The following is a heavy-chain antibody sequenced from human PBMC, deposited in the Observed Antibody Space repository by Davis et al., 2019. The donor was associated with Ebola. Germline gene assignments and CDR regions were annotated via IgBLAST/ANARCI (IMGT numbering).Heavy chain of an antibody. CDR2: IGGSGGSI. V-gene: IGHV3-23*01. CDR3: AKAGHCGNYCSFDS. D-gene: IGHD1-26*01. CDR1: GLTLSSYT. J-gene: IGHJ4*02. Sequence: GESLKISCAASGLTLSSYTMSWGRQAPGKGLEWVSSIGGSGGSIYYADSVKSRFTISRDNSKNTLYLQMNSLRAEDTAVYYCAKAGHCGNYCSFDSWGQGTLVTVSS.